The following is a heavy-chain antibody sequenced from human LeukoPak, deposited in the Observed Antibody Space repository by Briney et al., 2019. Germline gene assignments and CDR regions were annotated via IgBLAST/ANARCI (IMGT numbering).Heavy chain of an antibody. V-gene: IGHV3-48*02. CDR3: ARELVLLWFGELVDYYYYGMDV. D-gene: IGHD3-10*01. J-gene: IGHJ6*02. CDR2: ISSSSSAI. Sequence: GGSLRLSCAASGFTFSRFGMNWVRQAPGKGLEWISYISSSSSAIYYADSVKGRFTISRDNAKNSLYLQMSSLRDEDTAVYYCARELVLLWFGELVDYYYYGMDVWGQGTTVTVSS. CDR1: GFTFSRFG.